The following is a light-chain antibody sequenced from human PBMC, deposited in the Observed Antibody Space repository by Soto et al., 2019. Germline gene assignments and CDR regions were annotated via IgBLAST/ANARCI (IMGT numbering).Light chain of an antibody. CDR1: QSVSNAY. CDR3: QQYAASPRT. Sequence: EIVLTQSPGTLSLSPRERATLSCRASQSVSNAYLAWYHHKVGQSPRLLIYGASNRAPGIPDRFSGSGSGTDFTLTTSRLEPEDFAVYYCQQYAASPRTFGQGTQVEVK. CDR2: GAS. V-gene: IGKV3-20*01. J-gene: IGKJ1*01.